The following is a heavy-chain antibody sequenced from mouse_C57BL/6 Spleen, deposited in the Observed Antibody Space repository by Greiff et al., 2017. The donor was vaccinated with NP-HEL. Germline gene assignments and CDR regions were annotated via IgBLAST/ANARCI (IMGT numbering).Heavy chain of an antibody. Sequence: VQLQQSGAELVKPGASVKLSCKASGYTFTSYWMQWVKQRPGQGLEWIGEIDPSDSYTNYNQKFKGKATLTVDTSSSTAYMQLSSLTSEDSAVYYCARYRTAQATDYWGQGTTLTVSS. CDR1: GYTFTSYW. CDR3: ARYRTAQATDY. CDR2: IDPSDSYT. V-gene: IGHV1-50*01. D-gene: IGHD3-2*02. J-gene: IGHJ2*01.